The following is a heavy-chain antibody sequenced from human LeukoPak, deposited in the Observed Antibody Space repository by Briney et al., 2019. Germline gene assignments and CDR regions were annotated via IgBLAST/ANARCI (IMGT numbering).Heavy chain of an antibody. CDR1: GKTFTTSW. D-gene: IGHD5-18*01. V-gene: IGHV5-51*01. CDR2: VYPSDSDT. CDR3: ARLIPGYSLFDY. Sequence: GESLKISCKGSGKTFTTSWTGGLAKIPGKALKGMGSVYPSDSDTKYSPSFQGQVTISADKSITTAYLQWSSLKASDSAMYYCARLIPGYSLFDYWGQGTLVTVSS. J-gene: IGHJ4*02.